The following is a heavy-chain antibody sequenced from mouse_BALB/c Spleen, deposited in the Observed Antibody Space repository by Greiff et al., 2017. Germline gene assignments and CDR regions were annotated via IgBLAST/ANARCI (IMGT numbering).Heavy chain of an antibody. Sequence: VQLQQSGPELVKPGASVKIPCKASGYTFTDYNMDWVKQSHGKSLEWIGDINPNNGGTIYNQKFKGKATLTVDKSSSTAYMELRSLTSEDTAVYYCARSQIPFAYWGQGTLVTVSA. CDR2: INPNNGGT. CDR1: GYTFTDYN. V-gene: IGHV1-18*01. CDR3: ARSQIPFAY. J-gene: IGHJ3*01.